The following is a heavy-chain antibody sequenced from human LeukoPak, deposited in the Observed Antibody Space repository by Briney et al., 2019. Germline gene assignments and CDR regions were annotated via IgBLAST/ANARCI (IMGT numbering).Heavy chain of an antibody. Sequence: ASVKVSCKASGYTFTSYAIHWVRQAPGQRLEWMGWINAGNGNTEYSQEFQGRVTITRDTSASTAYMELSSLRSEDMAVYYCARGHSSGWYRYFDYWGQGTLVTVSS. D-gene: IGHD6-19*01. J-gene: IGHJ4*02. CDR2: INAGNGNT. CDR3: ARGHSSGWYRYFDY. V-gene: IGHV1-3*03. CDR1: GYTFTSYA.